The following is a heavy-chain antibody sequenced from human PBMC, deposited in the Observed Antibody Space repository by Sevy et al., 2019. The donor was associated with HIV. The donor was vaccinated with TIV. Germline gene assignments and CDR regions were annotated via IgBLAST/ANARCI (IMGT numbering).Heavy chain of an antibody. V-gene: IGHV4-39*01. CDR2: VYYSGST. Sequence: SETLSLTCTVSDGSISSSPYYWGWIRQPHEKGLEWIGSVYYSGSTYYNPSLKSRVTISVDTSKNRFSLKLSSVTAADTAVYYCVRQEGQLRFFDWSPGYFDYWGQGTLVTVSS. D-gene: IGHD3-9*01. CDR3: VRQEGQLRFFDWSPGYFDY. J-gene: IGHJ4*02. CDR1: DGSISSSPYY.